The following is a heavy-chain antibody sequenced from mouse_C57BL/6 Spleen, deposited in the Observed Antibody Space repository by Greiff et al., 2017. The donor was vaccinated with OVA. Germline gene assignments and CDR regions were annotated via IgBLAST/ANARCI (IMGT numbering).Heavy chain of an antibody. V-gene: IGHV5-4*03. Sequence: EVKVVESGGGLVKPGGSLKLSCAASGFTFSSYAMSWVRQTPEKRLEWVATISDGGSYTYYPDNVKGRFTISRDNAKNNLYLQMSHLKSEDTAMYYCASNYGSSPLYYAMDYWGQGTSVTVSS. D-gene: IGHD1-1*01. CDR3: ASNYGSSPLYYAMDY. CDR1: GFTFSSYA. J-gene: IGHJ4*01. CDR2: ISDGGSYT.